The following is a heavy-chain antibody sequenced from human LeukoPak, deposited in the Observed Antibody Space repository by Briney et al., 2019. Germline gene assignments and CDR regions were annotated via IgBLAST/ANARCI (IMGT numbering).Heavy chain of an antibody. CDR3: ARGFGAFDI. V-gene: IGHV3-21*01. Sequence: GSLRLSCAASGFTFSSYTMNWVRQAPGKGLEWVSSISSSSTSIYYADSVKGRFTISRDNAKNSLYLQMNSLRAEDTAVYYCARGFGAFDIWGQGTMATVSS. CDR1: GFTFSSYT. J-gene: IGHJ3*02. CDR2: ISSSSTSI. D-gene: IGHD3-16*01.